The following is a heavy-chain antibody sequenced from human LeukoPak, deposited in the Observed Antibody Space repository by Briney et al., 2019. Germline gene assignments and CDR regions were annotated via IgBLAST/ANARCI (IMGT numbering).Heavy chain of an antibody. Sequence: PGGSLRLSCAASGFTFSSYSMNWVRQAPGKGLEWVSSISSSSSYIYYADSVKGRFTISRDNAKNSLYLQMNSLRAEDTAVYYCARVEESIAARPFDYWGQGTLVTVSS. D-gene: IGHD6-6*01. CDR3: ARVEESIAARPFDY. CDR1: GFTFSSYS. CDR2: ISSSSSYI. J-gene: IGHJ4*02. V-gene: IGHV3-21*01.